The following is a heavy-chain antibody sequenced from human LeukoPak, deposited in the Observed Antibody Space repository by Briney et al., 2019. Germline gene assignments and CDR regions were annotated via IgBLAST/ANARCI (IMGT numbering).Heavy chain of an antibody. CDR1: GYTFTSYG. CDR2: IIPILGIA. D-gene: IGHD3-10*01. CDR3: ARDSSNYYGSGSYYPPLLPQRPNDY. V-gene: IGHV1-69*04. Sequence: SVKVSCKASGYTFTSYGISWVRQAPGQGLEWMGRIIPILGIANYAQKFQGRVTITADKSTSTAYMELSSLRSEDTAVYYCARDSSNYYGSGSYYPPLLPQRPNDYWGQGTLVTVSS. J-gene: IGHJ4*02.